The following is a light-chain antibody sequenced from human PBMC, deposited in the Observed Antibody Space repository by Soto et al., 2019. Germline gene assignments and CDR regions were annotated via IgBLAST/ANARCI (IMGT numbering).Light chain of an antibody. J-gene: IGLJ3*02. CDR1: SSDVGAHHS. CDR2: DVS. CDR3: SSFTDTGSVM. Sequence: QSVLTQPASVSGSPGQSFTISCTGTSSDVGAHHSVSWYQQHPGKAPKLIIFDVSNRPSGVSHRFSGSKSGNTASLTISGLRGEDDADYYCSSFTDTGSVMFGGGTQVTVL. V-gene: IGLV2-14*03.